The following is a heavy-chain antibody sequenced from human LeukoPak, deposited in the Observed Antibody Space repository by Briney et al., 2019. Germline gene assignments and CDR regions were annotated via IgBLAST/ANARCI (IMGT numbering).Heavy chain of an antibody. CDR1: GGTFSSYA. CDR2: IIPIFGTA. V-gene: IGHV1-69*13. CDR3: ARGGGDGYNHDYYYGMDV. D-gene: IGHD5-24*01. J-gene: IGHJ6*02. Sequence: SVTVSCKASGGTFSSYAISWVRQAPGQGLEWMGGIIPIFGTANYAQKFQGRVTITADESTSTAYMELSSLRSEDTAVYYCARGGGDGYNHDYYYGMDVWGQGTTVTVSS.